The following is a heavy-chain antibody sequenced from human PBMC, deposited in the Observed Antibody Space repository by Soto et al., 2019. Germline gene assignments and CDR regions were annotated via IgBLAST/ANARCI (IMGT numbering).Heavy chain of an antibody. V-gene: IGHV3-23*01. CDR3: AKPLYYYDSSGYSKCYDY. CDR1: GFTFSNFA. J-gene: IGHJ4*02. Sequence: PGGSLRLSCAVSGFTFSNFAMSWVRQAPGKGLEWVSAITGSGGSTYYADSVKGRFTISRDNSKNMLYLQMNSLRAEDTAVYYCAKPLYYYDSSGYSKCYDYWGQGTLVTVSS. CDR2: ITGSGGST. D-gene: IGHD3-22*01.